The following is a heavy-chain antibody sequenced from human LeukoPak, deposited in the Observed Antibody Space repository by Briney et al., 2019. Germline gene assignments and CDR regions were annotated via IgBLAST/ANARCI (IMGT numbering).Heavy chain of an antibody. J-gene: IGHJ4*02. CDR2: IYYSGST. D-gene: IGHD3-22*01. Sequence: SETLSLTCTVSGGSISSYYWSWIRQPPGKGLEWIGYIYYSGSTNYNPSLKSRVTISVDTSKNQFSLKLSSVTAADTAVYYCARQPNSQYYYDSSGYFDYWGQGTLVTVSS. CDR1: GGSISSYY. CDR3: ARQPNSQYYYDSSGYFDY. V-gene: IGHV4-59*01.